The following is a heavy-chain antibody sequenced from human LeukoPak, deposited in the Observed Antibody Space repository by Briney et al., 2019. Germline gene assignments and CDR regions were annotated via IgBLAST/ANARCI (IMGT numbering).Heavy chain of an antibody. CDR2: ISGSGGST. J-gene: IGHJ3*02. Sequence: GGSLRLSCAVSGFTFSSYAMSWVRQAPGKGPEWVSGISGSGGSTYYADSVKGRFTISRDNSKNTLYLQMNSLRAEDTAVYYCAREGVAGNDAFDIWGQGTMVTVSS. D-gene: IGHD6-19*01. CDR3: AREGVAGNDAFDI. V-gene: IGHV3-23*01. CDR1: GFTFSSYA.